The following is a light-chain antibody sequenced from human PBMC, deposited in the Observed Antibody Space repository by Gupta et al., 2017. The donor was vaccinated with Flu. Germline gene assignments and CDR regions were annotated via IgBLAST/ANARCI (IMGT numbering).Light chain of an antibody. CDR2: ANN. V-gene: IGLV3-19*01. CDR3: DSRESTDNHQAV. CDR1: SLRNSY. J-gene: IGLJ2*01. Sequence: QTVRTTCQGYSLRNSYASWYQQKPGQAPDLVIYANNIRPSGIAARFSGSSSGNTSALTITGAQAEEEADYYCDSRESTDNHQAVFGGGTKLTVL.